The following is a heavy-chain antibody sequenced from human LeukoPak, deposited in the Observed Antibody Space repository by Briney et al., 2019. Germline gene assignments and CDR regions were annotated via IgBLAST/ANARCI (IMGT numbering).Heavy chain of an antibody. CDR2: IYYSGST. J-gene: IGHJ5*02. D-gene: IGHD3-22*01. CDR3: ARGKDDSSGYYRPNNWFDP. CDR1: GGSISSNGYY. V-gene: IGHV4-39*07. Sequence: SETLSLTCTVSGGSISSNGYYWGWIRHPPGKGLEWIGTIYYSGSTYYNPSLKRRVTISVDTSKNQFSLRLSSVTAADTAVYYCARGKDDSSGYYRPNNWFDPWGQGTLVTVSS.